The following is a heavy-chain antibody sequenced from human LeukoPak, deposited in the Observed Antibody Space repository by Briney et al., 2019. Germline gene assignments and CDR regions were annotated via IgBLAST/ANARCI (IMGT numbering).Heavy chain of an antibody. Sequence: PSETLSLTCTVSGDSSSSYYWSWIRQPPGKTLEWIGYIHSSGRTNYNPSLKSRVTMSVDTSKNQFSLKLSSVTAADTAVYYCVRGGGYLPDYWGQGTLVTVS. D-gene: IGHD5-12*01. CDR1: GDSSSSYY. CDR2: IHSSGRT. J-gene: IGHJ4*02. CDR3: VRGGGYLPDY. V-gene: IGHV4-59*01.